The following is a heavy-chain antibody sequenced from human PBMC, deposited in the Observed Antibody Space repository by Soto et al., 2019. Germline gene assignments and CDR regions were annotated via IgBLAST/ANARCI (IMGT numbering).Heavy chain of an antibody. CDR3: ARDLYSSSYFDY. CDR1: GGSISSYY. CDR2: IYYSGST. V-gene: IGHV4-59*01. J-gene: IGHJ4*02. Sequence: SETLSLTCTVSGGSISSYYWSWIRQPPGKGLEWIGYIYYSGSTNYNPSLKSRVTISVDTSKNQFSLKLSSVTAADTAVYYCARDLYSSSYFDYWGQGTLVTVSS. D-gene: IGHD6-6*01.